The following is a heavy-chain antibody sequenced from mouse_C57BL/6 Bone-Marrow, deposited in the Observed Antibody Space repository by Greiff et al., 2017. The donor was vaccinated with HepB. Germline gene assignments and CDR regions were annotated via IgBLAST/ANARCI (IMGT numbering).Heavy chain of an antibody. V-gene: IGHV5-9-1*02. CDR3: TRGQLRPSWFAY. J-gene: IGHJ3*01. CDR1: GFTFSSYA. D-gene: IGHD3-2*02. CDR2: ISSGGDYI. Sequence: EVKVVESGEGLVKPGGSLKLSCAASGFTFSSYAMSWVRQTPEKRLEWVAYISSGGDYIYYADTVKGRFTISRDNARNTLYLQMSSLKSEDTAMYYCTRGQLRPSWFAYWGRGTLVTVSA.